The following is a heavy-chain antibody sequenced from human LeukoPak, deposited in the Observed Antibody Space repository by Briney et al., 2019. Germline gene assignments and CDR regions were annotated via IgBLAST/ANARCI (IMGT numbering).Heavy chain of an antibody. Sequence: ASVKVSCKASGYTFTGYYIHWVRQAPGQGLEWMGWINPNSGGTNYAQKFQGRVTMTRDTSISTAYMELSRLRSDDTAVYYCARDIVVVPAAPPAFDIWGQGTMVTVSS. CDR2: INPNSGGT. D-gene: IGHD2-2*01. CDR3: ARDIVVVPAAPPAFDI. J-gene: IGHJ3*02. V-gene: IGHV1-2*02. CDR1: GYTFTGYY.